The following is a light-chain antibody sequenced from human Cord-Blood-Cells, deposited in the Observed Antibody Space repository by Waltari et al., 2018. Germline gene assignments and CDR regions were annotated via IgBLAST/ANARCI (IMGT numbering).Light chain of an antibody. V-gene: IGKV3-15*01. J-gene: IGKJ4*01. CDR3: QQYNTWPLT. Sequence: EIVMTQSPATLSVSPGERATLSCRASQSVSSNLAWYQQKPGQAPRLLIYGASTRATAIPARFSGSGSGTEFTLTISRLQSEDVAVYYCQQYNTWPLTFGGGTKVEIK. CDR2: GAS. CDR1: QSVSSN.